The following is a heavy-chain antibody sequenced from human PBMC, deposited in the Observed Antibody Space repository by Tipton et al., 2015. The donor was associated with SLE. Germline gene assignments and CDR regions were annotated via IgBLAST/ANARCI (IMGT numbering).Heavy chain of an antibody. CDR2: INSDGRTK. V-gene: IGHV3-74*01. J-gene: IGHJ4*02. D-gene: IGHD6-6*01. Sequence: SLRLSCAASGFTFSNYWMHWVRQAPGKGLVWVSRINSDGRTKSYAESVKGRFTISRDNSKNTLYLQMNSLRAEDTAVYYCQGSDYWGQGTLVTVSS. CDR3: QGSDY. CDR1: GFTFSNYW.